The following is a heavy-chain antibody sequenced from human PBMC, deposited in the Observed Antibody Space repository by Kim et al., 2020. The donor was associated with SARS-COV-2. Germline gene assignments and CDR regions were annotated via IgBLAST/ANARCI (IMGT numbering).Heavy chain of an antibody. J-gene: IGHJ4*01. V-gene: IGHV3-30*04. Sequence: GGSLRLSCAASGFTFSSYAMRWVRQAPGKGLEWVAVISYDGSNKYYADSVKGRFTISRDNSKNTLYLQMNSLRAEDTAVYYCARGGIAVAAVPPYFDYWG. D-gene: IGHD6-19*01. CDR1: GFTFSSYA. CDR3: ARGGIAVAAVPPYFDY. CDR2: ISYDGSNK.